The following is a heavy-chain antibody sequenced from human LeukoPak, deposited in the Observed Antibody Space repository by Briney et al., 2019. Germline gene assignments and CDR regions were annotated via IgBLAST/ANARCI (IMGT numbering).Heavy chain of an antibody. CDR1: GFTFISYT. Sequence: GGSLRLSCAASGFTFISYTMHWVRQAPGTGLEWVSSISSSSNYIYYADSVKGRFTTSRDNAKNSLYLQMNSLGAEDTAVYYCARSVASAGYAYWGQGTLVTVSS. CDR3: ARSVASAGYAY. V-gene: IGHV3-21*01. J-gene: IGHJ4*02. D-gene: IGHD6-13*01. CDR2: ISSSSNYI.